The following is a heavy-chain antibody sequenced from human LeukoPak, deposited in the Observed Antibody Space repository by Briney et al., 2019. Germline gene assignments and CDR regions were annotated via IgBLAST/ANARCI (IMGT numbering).Heavy chain of an antibody. V-gene: IGHV3-23*01. J-gene: IGHJ4*02. Sequence: GGSLRLSCAASGFTFSSYAMSWVRQASGKGLEWVSAISGGGTSTYCADSVKGRFTISRDNSKNTLYLQMNSLRAEDTAVYYCAGDYSDLIVWGQGTLVTVSS. CDR3: AGDYSDLIV. CDR2: ISGGGTST. D-gene: IGHD4-11*01. CDR1: GFTFSSYA.